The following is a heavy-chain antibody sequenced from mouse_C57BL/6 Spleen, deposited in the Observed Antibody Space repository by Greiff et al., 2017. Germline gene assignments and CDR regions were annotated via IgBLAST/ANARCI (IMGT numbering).Heavy chain of an antibody. J-gene: IGHJ2*01. CDR2: INPSSGYT. CDR3: ARSTTSLFDY. CDR1: GYTFTSYT. Sequence: QVQLKQSGAELARPGASVKMSCKASGYTFTSYTMHWVKQRPGQGLEWIGYINPSSGYTKYNQKFKDKATLTADKSSSTAYMQLSSLTSEDSAVYYCARSTTSLFDYWGQGTTLTVSS. D-gene: IGHD1-1*01. V-gene: IGHV1-4*01.